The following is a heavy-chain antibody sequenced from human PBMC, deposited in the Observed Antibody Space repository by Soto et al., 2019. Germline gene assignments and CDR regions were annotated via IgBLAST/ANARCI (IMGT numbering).Heavy chain of an antibody. J-gene: IGHJ3*02. Sequence: QVQLQESGPGLVKPSQTLSLTCTVSGGSISSGGYCWSWIRQHPGKGLEWIGYIYYSGSTYYNPSLKSRVTISVDTSKNQFSLKLSSVTAADTAVYYCASRREYYDSSGYNDAFDIWGQGTMVTVSS. CDR1: GGSISSGGYC. CDR2: IYYSGST. CDR3: ASRREYYDSSGYNDAFDI. V-gene: IGHV4-31*03. D-gene: IGHD3-22*01.